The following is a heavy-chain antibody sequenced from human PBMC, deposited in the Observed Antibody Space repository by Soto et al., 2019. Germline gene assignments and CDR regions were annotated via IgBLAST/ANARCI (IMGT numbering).Heavy chain of an antibody. V-gene: IGHV4-39*01. Sequence: SETLSLTCSVSGGSISSSRYYWGWIRQPPGKGLEWTGSIYYSGSTYYNPSLKSRVTISVDTSKNQFSLKLSSVTAADTAVYYCARSYCSSTSCYGNRFNWFDPWGQGTLVTVSS. D-gene: IGHD2-2*01. CDR2: IYYSGST. CDR3: ARSYCSSTSCYGNRFNWFDP. J-gene: IGHJ5*02. CDR1: GGSISSSRYY.